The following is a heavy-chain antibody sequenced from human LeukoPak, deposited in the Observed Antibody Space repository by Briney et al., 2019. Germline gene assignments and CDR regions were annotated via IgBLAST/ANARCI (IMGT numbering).Heavy chain of an antibody. Sequence: GGSLRLSCAASGFTFSTYGMHWVRQAPGKGLEWVAVVWYDGSNSYYADSVKGRFTISRDNSKNTLYLQMNSLRAEDTAVYYCAKTYYYDSSGYSPHFDYWGQGTLVTVSS. CDR3: AKTYYYDSSGYSPHFDY. J-gene: IGHJ4*02. CDR1: GFTFSTYG. CDR2: VWYDGSNS. D-gene: IGHD3-22*01. V-gene: IGHV3-33*06.